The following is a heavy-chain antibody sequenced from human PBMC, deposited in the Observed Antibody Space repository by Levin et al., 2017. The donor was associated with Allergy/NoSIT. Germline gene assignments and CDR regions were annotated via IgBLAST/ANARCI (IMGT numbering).Heavy chain of an antibody. CDR2: INSDGSST. V-gene: IGHV3-74*01. CDR3: VRGTQYNDLWSGYSQKRDYYYYYMDV. J-gene: IGHJ6*03. CDR1: GFTFSSYW. D-gene: IGHD3-3*01. Sequence: GGSLRLSCAGSGFTFSSYWMNWVRQATGKGLVWVSHINSDGSSTSNADSVKGRFTISRDNAKNTVYLQMNSLRAEDTAVYYCVRGTQYNDLWSGYSQKRDYYYYYMDVWGKGTTVTVSS.